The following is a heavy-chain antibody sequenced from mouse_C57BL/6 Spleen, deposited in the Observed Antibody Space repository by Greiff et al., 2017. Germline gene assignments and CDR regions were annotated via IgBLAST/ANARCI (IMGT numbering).Heavy chain of an antibody. D-gene: IGHD1-1*01. V-gene: IGHV1-69*01. CDR2: IDPSDSYT. CDR3: ARRGYGSRDYFDY. Sequence: QVQLQQPGAELVMPGASVKLSCKASGYTFTSYWMHWVKQRPGQGLEWIGEIDPSDSYTNYNQKFKGKSTLTVDKSSSTAYMQLSSLTSEDSAVYYCARRGYGSRDYFDYWGQGTTLTVSS. J-gene: IGHJ2*01. CDR1: GYTFTSYW.